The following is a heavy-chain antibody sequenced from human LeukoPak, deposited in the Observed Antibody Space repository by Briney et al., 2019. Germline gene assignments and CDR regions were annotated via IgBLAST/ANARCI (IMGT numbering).Heavy chain of an antibody. J-gene: IGHJ6*03. D-gene: IGHD7-27*01. CDR3: ARAEKPNWGNYYYYCMDV. CDR2: ISAYNGNT. V-gene: IGHV1-18*01. CDR1: GYTFTSYG. Sequence: ASVKVSCKASGYTFTSYGISWVRQAPGQGLEWMGWISAYNGNTNYAQKLQGRVTMTTDTSTSTAYMELRGLRSDDTAVYYCARAEKPNWGNYYYYCMDVWGKGTTVTVSS.